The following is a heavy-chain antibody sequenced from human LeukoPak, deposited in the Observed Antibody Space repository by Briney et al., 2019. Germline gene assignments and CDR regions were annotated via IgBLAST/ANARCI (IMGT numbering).Heavy chain of an antibody. J-gene: IGHJ5*02. D-gene: IGHD6-13*01. CDR2: INHSGST. V-gene: IGHV4-34*01. CDR1: GGSFSGYY. Sequence: PSETLSLTCAVYGGSFSGYYWSWIRQPPGKGLEWIGEINHSGSTNYNPSLKSRVTISVDTSKNRFSLKLSSVTAADTAVYYCVREVSTIAAAGRLLSHWFDPWGQGTLVTVSS. CDR3: VREVSTIAAAGRLLSHWFDP.